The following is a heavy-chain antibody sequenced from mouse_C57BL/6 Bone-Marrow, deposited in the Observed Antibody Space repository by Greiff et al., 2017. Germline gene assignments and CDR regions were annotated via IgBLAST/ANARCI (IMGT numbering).Heavy chain of an antibody. CDR3: ARSGVYYAVSSYVHWYFDF. CDR1: GYTFTSYW. V-gene: IGHV1-52*01. Sequence: QVQLQQPGAELVRPGSSVKLSCKASGYTFTSYWMHWVKQRPVQGLEWIGNIDPSDSETHYNQKFKDKATLTVDKSSSTAYMQLSSLTSEDSAVYYCARSGVYYAVSSYVHWYFDFWGTGTTVTVSS. J-gene: IGHJ1*03. CDR2: IDPSDSET. D-gene: IGHD1-1*01.